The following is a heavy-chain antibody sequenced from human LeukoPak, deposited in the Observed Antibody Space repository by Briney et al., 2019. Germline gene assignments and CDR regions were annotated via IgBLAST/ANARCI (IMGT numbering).Heavy chain of an antibody. D-gene: IGHD3-10*01. Sequence: GGSLRLSCAASGFIFSRYWMHWVRQAPGKGLVWVSRIRSDGSSTSYADSVRGRFIISRDNAKNTLYLQMNSLRAEDTAVYYCAGVLGVRDLAYFDYWGHGTLVTVSS. CDR1: GFIFSRYW. CDR3: AGVLGVRDLAYFDY. V-gene: IGHV3-74*01. J-gene: IGHJ4*01. CDR2: IRSDGSST.